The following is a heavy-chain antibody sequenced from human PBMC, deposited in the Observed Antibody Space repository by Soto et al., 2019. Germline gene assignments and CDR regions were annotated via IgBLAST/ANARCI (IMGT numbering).Heavy chain of an antibody. CDR1: GGSISSYY. CDR2: IYYSGST. V-gene: IGHV4-59*01. CDR3: GREGSSSTSRYPPYCCYGMDV. D-gene: IGHD2-2*01. Sequence: PSETLSLTCTVSGGSISSYYWSWIRQPPGKGLEWVGYIYYSGSTNYNPSLKSRVTISVDTSKNQFSLKLSSVTAADTAVYYCGREGSSSTSRYPPYCCYGMDVWGEGIRVTV. J-gene: IGHJ6*02.